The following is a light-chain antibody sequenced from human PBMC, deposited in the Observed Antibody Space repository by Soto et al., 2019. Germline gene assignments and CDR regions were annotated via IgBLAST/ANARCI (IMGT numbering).Light chain of an antibody. CDR1: SSNIENNY. CDR2: DNN. V-gene: IGLV1-51*01. CDR3: GTWDSGLSGVV. J-gene: IGLJ2*01. Sequence: QSVLTQPPSVSAAPGQTVTISCSGSSSNIENNYVSWYQQLPGTAPKLLIHDNNQRPSGVPDRFSGSKSGTSATLGITGLQTGDEADYYCGTWDSGLSGVVFGGGTKLTVL.